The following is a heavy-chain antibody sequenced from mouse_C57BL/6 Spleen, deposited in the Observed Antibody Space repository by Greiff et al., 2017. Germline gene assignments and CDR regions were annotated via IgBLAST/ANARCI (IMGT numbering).Heavy chain of an antibody. J-gene: IGHJ2*01. CDR1: GFNIKDYY. D-gene: IGHD1-1*01. Sequence: VQLQQSGAELVKPGASVKLSCTASGFNIKDYYMHWVKQRTEQGLEWIGRIDPEDGEPKYAPQFQGKATITADTSSNTAYLQLSSLTSEDTAVYYCARGLITTVVKGHYWGQGTTLTVSS. V-gene: IGHV14-2*01. CDR2: IDPEDGEP. CDR3: ARGLITTVVKGHY.